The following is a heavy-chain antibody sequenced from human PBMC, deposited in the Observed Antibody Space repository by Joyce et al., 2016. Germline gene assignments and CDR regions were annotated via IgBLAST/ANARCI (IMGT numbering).Heavy chain of an antibody. D-gene: IGHD6-19*01. CDR3: ARHVPVAGYYDF. J-gene: IGHJ4*02. Sequence: EVQLVQSGPEAKKPGESLKISCTTSGYTLTDYWIGWVRQMPGKGLEWMGIMHLGDAGTKYSPSFQGQVTCSADRSISTAYLQWTSLKSSDTAIYYCARHVPVAGYYDFWGQGTLVSVSS. CDR1: GYTLTDYW. CDR2: MHLGDAGT. V-gene: IGHV5-51*01.